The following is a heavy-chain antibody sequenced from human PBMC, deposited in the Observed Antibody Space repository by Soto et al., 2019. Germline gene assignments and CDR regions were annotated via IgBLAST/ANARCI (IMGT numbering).Heavy chain of an antibody. V-gene: IGHV4-30-2*01. D-gene: IGHD1-26*01. CDR1: GGSISSGNYA. CDR2: IYDSGST. J-gene: IGHJ3*02. Sequence: SETLSLTCAVSGGSISSGNYAWSWIRQPPGKGLEWIGYIYDSGSTNHNPSLKSRVTISVDKSKNQFSLKLSSVTAADTAVYYCARFNSGSYYEAFDIWGQGTTVTVSS. CDR3: ARFNSGSYYEAFDI.